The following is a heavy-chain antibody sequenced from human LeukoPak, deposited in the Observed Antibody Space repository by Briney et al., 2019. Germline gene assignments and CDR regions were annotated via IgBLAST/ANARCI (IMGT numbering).Heavy chain of an antibody. CDR3: ARGGSGWNYYYYYMDV. D-gene: IGHD6-19*01. Sequence: SETLSLTCTVSGGSISSGSYFWSGIRHPAGKGLEWIGRIYTSGSTNYNPSLKSRVTISVDTSKNQFSLKLSSVTAADTAVYYCARGGSGWNYYYYYMDVWGKGTTVTISS. CDR1: GGSISSGSYF. V-gene: IGHV4-61*02. CDR2: IYTSGST. J-gene: IGHJ6*03.